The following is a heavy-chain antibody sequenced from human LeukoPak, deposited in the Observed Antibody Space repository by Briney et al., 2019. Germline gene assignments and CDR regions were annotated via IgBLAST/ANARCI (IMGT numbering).Heavy chain of an antibody. V-gene: IGHV3-13*01. CDR2: IGTAGDT. CDR3: ARGGRFGELLRPFDY. CDR1: GFTFNNYD. Sequence: PGGSLRLSCAASGFTFNNYDMHWVRQATGKGLEWVSAIGTAGDTYYSGSVKGRFTISRENAKNSLYLQMNSLKAGDTAVYYCARGGRFGELLRPFDYWGQGSLVTVSS. J-gene: IGHJ4*02. D-gene: IGHD3-10*01.